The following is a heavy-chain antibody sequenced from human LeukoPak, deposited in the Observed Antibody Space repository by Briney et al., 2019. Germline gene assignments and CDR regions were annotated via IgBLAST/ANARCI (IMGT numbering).Heavy chain of an antibody. CDR2: ISSSDDTI. J-gene: IGHJ4*02. Sequence: PGGSLRLSCAASGFTFSNYEMNWVRQAPGKGLELVSYISSSDDTIYYADSVKGRFTISRDNAKNSLYLQMSSLRVEDTAVYYCARDREFSSGWYFDNWGQGTLVTVSS. D-gene: IGHD6-19*01. V-gene: IGHV3-48*03. CDR1: GFTFSNYE. CDR3: ARDREFSSGWYFDN.